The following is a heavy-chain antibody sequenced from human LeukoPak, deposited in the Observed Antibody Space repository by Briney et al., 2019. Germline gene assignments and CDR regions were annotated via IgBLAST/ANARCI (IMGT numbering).Heavy chain of an antibody. V-gene: IGHV3-74*01. CDR3: AKDGRDIVVVPAAMRARYYYYYMDV. D-gene: IGHD2-2*01. J-gene: IGHJ6*03. CDR2: IKRDGRST. CDR1: GFIFSDYW. Sequence: PGGSLRLSCAASGFIFSDYWMHWVRQGPGKGLVWVSRIKRDGRSTSYADSVKGRFTISRGNSKNTLYLQMNSLRAEDTAVYYCAKDGRDIVVVPAAMRARYYYYYMDVWGKGTTVTVSS.